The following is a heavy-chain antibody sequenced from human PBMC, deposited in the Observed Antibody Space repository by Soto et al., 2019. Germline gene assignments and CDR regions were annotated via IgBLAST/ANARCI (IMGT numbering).Heavy chain of an antibody. Sequence: SETLSLTCTVSGGSISDISYCWGWIRQPPGKGLQWIGCMFYSGATYYNSSLKNRVTLSVDTSNNEFSLKLVSVTAPDTAVYYCARHKSGSDWLDPWGQGTLVTVSS. V-gene: IGHV4-39*01. J-gene: IGHJ5*02. CDR1: GGSISDISYC. CDR3: ARHKSGSDWLDP. D-gene: IGHD2-15*01. CDR2: MFYSGAT.